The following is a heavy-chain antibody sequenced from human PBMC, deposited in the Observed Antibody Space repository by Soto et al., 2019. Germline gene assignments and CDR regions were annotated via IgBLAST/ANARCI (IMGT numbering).Heavy chain of an antibody. V-gene: IGHV3-66*01. CDR1: GFTVSSNF. J-gene: IGHJ5*02. Sequence: EAQLVESGGGLVQPGGSLSLSCAASGFTVSSNFMTWVRQATGKGLEWVSVIYSDGSTYYSDSVKDRFTISRDNSKNTLYLQMDNLRTEYTAVYYGARDYGGSPYNWLAPWGQGTLVTVSS. D-gene: IGHD4-17*01. CDR3: ARDYGGSPYNWLAP. CDR2: IYSDGST.